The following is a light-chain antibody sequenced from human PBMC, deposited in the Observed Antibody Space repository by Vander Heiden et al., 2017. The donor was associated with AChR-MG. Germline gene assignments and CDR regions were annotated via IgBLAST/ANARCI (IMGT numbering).Light chain of an antibody. CDR3: QQRSSWPWT. CDR1: QSVSDY. J-gene: IGKJ1*01. V-gene: IGKV3-11*01. Sequence: PGERATLSCRASQSVSDYLAWYQQRPGQAPRLLIHDASNRATGTPARFSGSGSGTDFTLTINSLEPEDFAVYYCQQRSSWPWTFGQGTKVEIK. CDR2: DAS.